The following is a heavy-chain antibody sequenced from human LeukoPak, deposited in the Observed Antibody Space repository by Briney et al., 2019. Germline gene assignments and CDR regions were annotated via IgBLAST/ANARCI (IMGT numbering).Heavy chain of an antibody. CDR2: ISGSGGSI. Sequence: GGSLRLSCAASAFTFSSYSMNWVRQAPGKGLEWVSGISGSGGSIYYADSLKGRFTISKDNSKNTLYLQMNSLRAEDTAVYYCAKDHTVGATFGVYFDYWGQGTLVTVSS. J-gene: IGHJ4*02. CDR3: AKDHTVGATFGVYFDY. D-gene: IGHD1-26*01. CDR1: AFTFSSYS. V-gene: IGHV3-23*01.